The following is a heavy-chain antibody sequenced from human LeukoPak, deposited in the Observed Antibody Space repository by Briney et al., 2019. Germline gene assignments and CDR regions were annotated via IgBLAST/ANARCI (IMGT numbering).Heavy chain of an antibody. Sequence: PSETLSLTCTVSGGSISSSSYYWGWIRQPPGKGLEWIGSIYYSGSTYYNPSLKSRVTISVDTSKNQFSLKLSSVTAADTAVYYCARGFDCSSTSCYIDWFDPWGQGTLVTVSS. V-gene: IGHV4-39*01. D-gene: IGHD2-2*02. J-gene: IGHJ5*02. CDR2: IYYSGST. CDR3: ARGFDCSSTSCYIDWFDP. CDR1: GGSISSSSYY.